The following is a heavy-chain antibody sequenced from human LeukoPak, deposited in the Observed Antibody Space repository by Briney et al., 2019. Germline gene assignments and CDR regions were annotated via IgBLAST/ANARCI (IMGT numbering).Heavy chain of an antibody. CDR3: ARDRIVVVPAAMVWDYYGMDV. V-gene: IGHV4-34*01. J-gene: IGHJ6*02. CDR2: INRSGST. D-gene: IGHD2-2*01. Sequence: SETLSLTCAVYGGSFSGYYWSWIRQPPGKGLEWIGEINRSGSTNYNPSLKSRVTISVDTSKNQFSLKLSSVTAADTAVYYCARDRIVVVPAAMVWDYYGMDVWGQGTTVTVSS. CDR1: GGSFSGYY.